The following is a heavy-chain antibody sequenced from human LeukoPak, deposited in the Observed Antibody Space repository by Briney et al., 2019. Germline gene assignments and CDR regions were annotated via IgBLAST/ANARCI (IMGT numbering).Heavy chain of an antibody. CDR1: GTSISTYY. D-gene: IGHD5-12*01. CDR3: AKGGYDSGRFDY. Sequence: PSETLSLTCTVSGTSISTYYWSWIRQPPGKGLEWVGYLYYSGSTSYNPSLKSRVTISVDTSKNQFSLRLSSVTAADTAVYYCAKGGYDSGRFDYWGQGTLVTVSS. J-gene: IGHJ4*02. V-gene: IGHV4-59*08. CDR2: LYYSGST.